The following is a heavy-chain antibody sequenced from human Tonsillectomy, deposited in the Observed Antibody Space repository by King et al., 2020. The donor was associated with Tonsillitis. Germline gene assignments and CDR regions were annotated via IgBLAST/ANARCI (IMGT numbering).Heavy chain of an antibody. V-gene: IGHV3-21*01. Sequence: VQLVESGGGLVKXGGSLRXSCAASGFTFXTYAMNWVRQAPGKGLEWVSSISSSSSYIYYADSVKGRFTISRDNAKNSLYLQMNSLRAEDTAVYYCAREGVGGYGLGYDTSGPFDYWGQGTLVTVSS. CDR2: ISSSSSYI. CDR1: GFTFXTYA. J-gene: IGHJ4*02. D-gene: IGHD3-22*01. CDR3: AREGVGGYGLGYDTSGPFDY.